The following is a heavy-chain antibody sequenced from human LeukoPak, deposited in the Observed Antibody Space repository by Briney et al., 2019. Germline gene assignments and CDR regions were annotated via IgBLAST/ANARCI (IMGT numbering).Heavy chain of an antibody. D-gene: IGHD6-13*01. Sequence: PSETLSLTCTVSGGSISSGSYYWSWIRQPAGKGLEWIGRIYTSGSTNYNPSLKSRVTISVDTSKNQFSLKLSSVTAADTVVYYCARDSSSWYGSFHWGQGTLVTVSS. J-gene: IGHJ1*01. CDR2: IYTSGST. CDR1: GGSISSGSYY. CDR3: ARDSSSWYGSFH. V-gene: IGHV4-61*02.